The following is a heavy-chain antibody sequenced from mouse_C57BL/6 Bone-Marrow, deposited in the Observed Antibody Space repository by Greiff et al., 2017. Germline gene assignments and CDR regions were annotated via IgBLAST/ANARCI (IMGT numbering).Heavy chain of an antibody. Sequence: VQLQQSGAELARPGASVKLSCKASGYTFTSYGISWVKQRTGQGLEWIGEIYPRSGNTYYNEKFKGKATLTADKSSSTAYMELRSLTSEDSAVYFCARVRSTMISYYFDYWGQGTTLTVSS. CDR1: GYTFTSYG. J-gene: IGHJ2*01. CDR2: IYPRSGNT. V-gene: IGHV1-81*01. CDR3: ARVRSTMISYYFDY. D-gene: IGHD2-4*01.